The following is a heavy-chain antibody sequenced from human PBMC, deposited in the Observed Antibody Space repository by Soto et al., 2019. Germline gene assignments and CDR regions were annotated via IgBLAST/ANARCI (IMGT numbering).Heavy chain of an antibody. V-gene: IGHV3-30-3*01. J-gene: IGHJ3*02. CDR1: GFTFSSYA. CDR3: ARDRAVYLAPFSDDAFDI. CDR2: ISYDGSNK. Sequence: QVQLVESGGGVVQPGRSLRLSCAASGFTFSSYAMHWVRQAPGKGLEWVAVISYDGSNKYYADSVKGRFTISRDNSKNTLYLQMNSLRAEDTAVYYCARDRAVYLAPFSDDAFDIWGQGTMVTVSS.